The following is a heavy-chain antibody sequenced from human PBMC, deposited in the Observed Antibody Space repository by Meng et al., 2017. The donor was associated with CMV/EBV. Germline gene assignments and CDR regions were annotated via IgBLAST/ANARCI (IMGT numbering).Heavy chain of an antibody. J-gene: IGHJ4*02. V-gene: IGHV3-9*01. CDR2: ISWNSGSI. CDR1: GFTFDDYA. Sequence: SLRLSCAASGFTFDDYAMHWVRQAPGKGLEWVSGISWNSGSIGYADSVKGRFTISRDNSKNTLYLQMNSLRAEDTAVYYCAKDGSLGRKIVVPAVTPVCPDSWGQGTLVTVSS. D-gene: IGHD2-2*02. CDR3: AKDGSLGRKIVVPAVTPVCPDS.